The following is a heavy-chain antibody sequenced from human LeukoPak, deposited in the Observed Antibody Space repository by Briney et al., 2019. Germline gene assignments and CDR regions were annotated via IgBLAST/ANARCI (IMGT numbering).Heavy chain of an antibody. Sequence: SETLSLTCTVSGGSISSGDYYWSWIRQPPGKGLEWNGYIYYSGSTYYNPSLKSRVTISVDTSKNQFSLKLSSVTAADTAVYYCARDGPRCIAAAGMDYWGQGTLVTVSS. CDR2: IYYSGST. D-gene: IGHD6-13*01. V-gene: IGHV4-30-4*01. CDR1: GGSISSGDYY. CDR3: ARDGPRCIAAAGMDY. J-gene: IGHJ4*02.